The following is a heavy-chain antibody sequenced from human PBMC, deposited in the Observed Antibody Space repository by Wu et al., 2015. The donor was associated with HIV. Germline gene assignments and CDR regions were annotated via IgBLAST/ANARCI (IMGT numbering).Heavy chain of an antibody. CDR1: GDTFSTSA. CDR2: LIPIFGKA. Sequence: VQLVQSGAEMKKPRSSVKVSCKASGDTFSTSAISWVRQTPGQGLQWMGGLIPIFGKADYARRFQDRVTITADESTRTVYMELRSLKSEDTAMYYCASYYYDSSGHYYFDYWGQGTLVTVSS. V-gene: IGHV1-69*12. CDR3: ASYYYDSSGHYYFDY. D-gene: IGHD3-22*01. J-gene: IGHJ4*02.